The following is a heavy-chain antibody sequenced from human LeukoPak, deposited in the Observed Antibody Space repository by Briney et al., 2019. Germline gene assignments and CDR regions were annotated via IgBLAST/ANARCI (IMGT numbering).Heavy chain of an antibody. J-gene: IGHJ4*02. CDR3: ARGYCSGGSCYYIDY. CDR2: IYYSGGT. D-gene: IGHD2-15*01. Sequence: SETLSLTCTVSGGSISSYYWSWIRQPPGKGLEWIGYIYYSGGTNFNPSLKSRVTISVDTSKNQFSLKLSAVTAADTAVYYCARGYCSGGSCYYIDYWGQGTLVTVSS. CDR1: GGSISSYY. V-gene: IGHV4-59*01.